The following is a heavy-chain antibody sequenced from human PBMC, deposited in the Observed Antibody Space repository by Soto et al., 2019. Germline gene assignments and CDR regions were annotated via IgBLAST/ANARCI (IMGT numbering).Heavy chain of an antibody. V-gene: IGHV1-69*02. CDR2: IIPILGIA. D-gene: IGHD6-13*01. CDR3: ARAGIAAAGRGWVDY. CDR1: GGTFSSYT. Sequence: QVQLVQSGAEVKKPGSSVKVSCKASGGTFSSYTISWVRQAPGQGLEWMGRIIPILGIANYAQKFQGRVTITADKSPSTAYMELSSLRSEDTAVYYCARAGIAAAGRGWVDYWGQGTLVTVSS. J-gene: IGHJ4*02.